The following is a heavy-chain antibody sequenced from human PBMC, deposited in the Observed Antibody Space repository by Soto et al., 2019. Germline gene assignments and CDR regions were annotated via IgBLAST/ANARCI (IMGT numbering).Heavy chain of an antibody. V-gene: IGHV1-2*04. D-gene: IGHD6-6*01. J-gene: IGHJ4*02. CDR3: ELRGRWSGSSI. Sequence: GASVKVSCKASGYTFTSYDMNWVRQAPGQGLEWMGWINPNSGGTNYAQKFQGWVTMTRDTSISTAYMELSRLRSDDTAVYYCELRGRWSGSSIWGQGTLVTVSS. CDR2: INPNSGGT. CDR1: GYTFTSYD.